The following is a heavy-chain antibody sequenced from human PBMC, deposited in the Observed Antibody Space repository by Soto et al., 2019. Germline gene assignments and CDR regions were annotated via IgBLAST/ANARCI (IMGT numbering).Heavy chain of an antibody. D-gene: IGHD4-17*01. CDR1: GYSFTNYY. CDR2: IHPNGGGT. CDR3: ARDMGVNDNGDYVDY. J-gene: IGHJ4*02. V-gene: IGHV1-46*01. Sequence: ASVKVSCKASGYSFTNYYMHWVRQAPGQGLEYMGVIHPNGGGTSYAQKFQGRVTMTSDTSTSIVYMELSSLRSDDTAVYYCARDMGVNDNGDYVDYWGQGTPVTVSS.